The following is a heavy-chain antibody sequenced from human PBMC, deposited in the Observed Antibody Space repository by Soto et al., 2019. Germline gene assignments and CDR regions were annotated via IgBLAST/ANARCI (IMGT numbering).Heavy chain of an antibody. V-gene: IGHV3-9*01. J-gene: IGHJ3*02. Sequence: GGSLRLSCAVSGFTFDDNAMHWVRQAPEKGLEWVSGINWKSDIGYADSVKGRFTISRDNSKNTLYLQMNSLRAEDTAVYYCARDTLITMIVVVMAPGAFDIWGQGTMVTVSS. CDR1: GFTFDDNA. D-gene: IGHD3-22*01. CDR2: INWKSDI. CDR3: ARDTLITMIVVVMAPGAFDI.